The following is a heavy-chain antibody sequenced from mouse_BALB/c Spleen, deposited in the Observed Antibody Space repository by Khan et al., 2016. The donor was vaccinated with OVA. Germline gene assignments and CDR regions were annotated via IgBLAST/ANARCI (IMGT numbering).Heavy chain of an antibody. V-gene: IGHV2-3*01. CDR3: TKWGTANYYAMDY. Sequence: QVQLKESGPGLVAPSQSLSITCTVSGFSLTSYGVNWVRQPPGKGLEWLGVIWGDGGRNYHSTLMSSLSISKDNSQSQVFLKLSSLQTADTSTYFCTKWGTANYYAMDYWGQGTSVTVSS. D-gene: IGHD1-2*01. CDR1: GFSLTSYG. J-gene: IGHJ4*01. CDR2: IWGDGGR.